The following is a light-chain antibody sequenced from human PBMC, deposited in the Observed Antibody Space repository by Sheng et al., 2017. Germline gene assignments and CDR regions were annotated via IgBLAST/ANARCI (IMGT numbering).Light chain of an antibody. J-gene: IGKJ2*04. CDR2: KAS. CDR1: QSISSW. CDR3: QQYNSYSSWS. Sequence: DIQMTQSPYILSASVGDRVTITCRASQSISSWLAWYQQRPGKAPKLLIYKASTLESGVPSRFSGSGSGTEFTLTISSLQPDDFATYYCQQYNSYSSWSFGQGTKLEIK. V-gene: IGKV1-5*03.